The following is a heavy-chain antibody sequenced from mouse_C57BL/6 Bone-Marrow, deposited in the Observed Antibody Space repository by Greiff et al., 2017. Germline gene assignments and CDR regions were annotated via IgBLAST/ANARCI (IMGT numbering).Heavy chain of an antibody. V-gene: IGHV1-39*01. Sequence: QQSGPELVKPGASVKISCKASGYSFTDFNMNWVKQSNGKSIEWIGVINPNYGTTSYNQKFKGNATLTVDQASSTAYIQRKSLTSEDSAVYYCARWDSNFFWGQGTTVTVSS. J-gene: IGHJ4*01. CDR2: INPNYGTT. D-gene: IGHD2-5*01. CDR3: ARWDSNFF. CDR1: GYSFTDFN.